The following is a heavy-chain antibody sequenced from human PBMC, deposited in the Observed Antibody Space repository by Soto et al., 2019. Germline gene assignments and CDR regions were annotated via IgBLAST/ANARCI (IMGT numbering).Heavy chain of an antibody. D-gene: IGHD3-10*01. J-gene: IGHJ4*02. CDR1: GFTFSSYA. CDR2: ISYDGSNK. CDR3: ARDFRLTMVRGVAPSDY. V-gene: IGHV3-30-3*01. Sequence: QVQLVESGGGVVQPGRSLRLSCAASGFTFSSYAMHWVRQAPGKGLEWVAVISYDGSNKYYADSVKGRFTISRDNSKNTLYLQMNSLRAEDTAVYYCARDFRLTMVRGVAPSDYWGQGTLVTVSS.